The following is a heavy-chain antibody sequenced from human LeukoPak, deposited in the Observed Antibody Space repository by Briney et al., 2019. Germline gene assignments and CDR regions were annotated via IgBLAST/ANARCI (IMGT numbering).Heavy chain of an antibody. J-gene: IGHJ4*02. D-gene: IGHD6-19*01. CDR1: GDTFTKSW. CDR2: INPADSHT. CDR3: ARLHVGAGEN. V-gene: IGHV5-51*01. Sequence: GESLKISCQGSGDTFTKSWNGWARLMPGKGLEWVGLINPADSHTRLSPSLQSQVAMSADKSISTAYLHLISLKASDTAIYFCARLHVGAGENWGQGTLVTVSS.